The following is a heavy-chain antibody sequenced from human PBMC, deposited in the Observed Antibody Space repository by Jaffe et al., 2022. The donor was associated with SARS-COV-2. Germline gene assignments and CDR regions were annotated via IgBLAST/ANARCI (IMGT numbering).Heavy chain of an antibody. V-gene: IGHV4-61*02. CDR2: IYTSGST. CDR3: ARGYYDSSGYYSYYFDY. CDR1: GGSISSGSYY. J-gene: IGHJ4*02. D-gene: IGHD3-22*01. Sequence: QVQLQESGPGLVKPSQTLSLTCTVSGGSISSGSYYWSWIRQPAGKGLEWIGRIYTSGSTNYNPSLKSRVTISVDTSKNQFSLKLSSVTAADTAVYYCARGYYDSSGYYSYYFDYWGQGTLVTVSS.